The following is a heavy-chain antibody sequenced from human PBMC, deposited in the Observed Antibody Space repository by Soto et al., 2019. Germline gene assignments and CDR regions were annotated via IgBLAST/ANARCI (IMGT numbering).Heavy chain of an antibody. Sequence: EVQLVESGGGLVKPGGSLRLSCAASGFDFTSYSMNWVRQAPGKGLEWVSSINEDSSYIYYAHSLRGRFTISRDNAKDTLYLQINSLRAEDTAVYFCVRDFGWYFRSGYMDVWGDGATVTVSS. CDR2: INEDSSYI. CDR1: GFDFTSYS. CDR3: VRDFGWYFRSGYMDV. J-gene: IGHJ6*03. V-gene: IGHV3-21*02. D-gene: IGHD3-3*01.